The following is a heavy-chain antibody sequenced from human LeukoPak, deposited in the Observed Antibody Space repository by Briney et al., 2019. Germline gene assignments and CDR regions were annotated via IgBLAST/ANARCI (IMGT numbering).Heavy chain of an antibody. J-gene: IGHJ4*02. Sequence: ASVKVSCKASGYTFTGYYMHWVRQAPGQGLEWMGWINPNSGGTNYAQMFQGRVTMTRDTSISTAYMELSRLRSDDTAVYYCAKDPLRGSGYYPFDYWGQGTLVTVSS. D-gene: IGHD3-22*01. CDR2: INPNSGGT. CDR1: GYTFTGYY. V-gene: IGHV1-2*02. CDR3: AKDPLRGSGYYPFDY.